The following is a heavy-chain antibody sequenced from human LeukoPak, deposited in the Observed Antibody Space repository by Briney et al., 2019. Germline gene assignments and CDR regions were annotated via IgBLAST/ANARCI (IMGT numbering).Heavy chain of an antibody. J-gene: IGHJ5*02. D-gene: IGHD2-15*01. CDR1: GGSISSGDYY. V-gene: IGHV4-30-4*01. CDR2: IYYSGST. CDR3: ARGTTYCSGGSCYSQRNWFDP. Sequence: SQTLSLTCTVSGGSISSGDYYWAWIRQPPGKGLEWIGYIYYSGSTYYNPSLKSRLTISVDTSKNQFSLKLSSVTAADTAVYYCARGTTYCSGGSCYSQRNWFDPWGQGTLVTVSS.